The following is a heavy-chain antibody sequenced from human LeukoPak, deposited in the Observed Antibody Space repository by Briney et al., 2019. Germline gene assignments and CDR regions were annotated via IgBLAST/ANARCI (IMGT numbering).Heavy chain of an antibody. Sequence: GVSLRLSCVAAGFNFVGYAMHWVRQVAGKGLEWVSGLNWDGGRIGYADSVKGRFTISRDNTKRSLYLQMNSLRPDDTALYYCAGDGAANFDALDLWGQGTMVTVSS. J-gene: IGHJ3*01. CDR2: LNWDGGRI. CDR3: AGDGAANFDALDL. D-gene: IGHD4/OR15-4a*01. V-gene: IGHV3-9*01. CDR1: GFNFVGYA.